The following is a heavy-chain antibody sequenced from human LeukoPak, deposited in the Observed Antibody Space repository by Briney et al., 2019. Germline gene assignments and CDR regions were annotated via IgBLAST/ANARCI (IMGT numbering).Heavy chain of an antibody. D-gene: IGHD3-10*01. CDR1: GYSFTSYW. CDR2: IYPADSDT. CDR3: AKRGGSRSFYSLDH. V-gene: IGHV5-51*01. J-gene: IGHJ4*02. Sequence: GESLKISCKGSGYSFTSYWIGWVRQKPRKGLEWMGIIYPADSDTRYSPSFQGQVTISADKSTTTAYLQWSSLKASDTAIYYCAKRGGSRSFYSLDHWGQGTPVTVSS.